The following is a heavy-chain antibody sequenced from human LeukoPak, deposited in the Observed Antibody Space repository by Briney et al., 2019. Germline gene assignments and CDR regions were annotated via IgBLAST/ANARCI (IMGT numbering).Heavy chain of an antibody. J-gene: IGHJ4*02. CDR2: ISSSSSYI. D-gene: IGHD3-10*01. CDR3: ARDWVHYYGSGSSH. CDR1: GFTFSSYS. V-gene: IGHV3-21*01. Sequence: GGSLRLSCAASGFTFSSYSMNWVRQAPGKGLEWVSSISSSSSYIYYADSVKGRFTISRDNAKNSLYLQMNSLRAEDTAVYYCARDWVHYYGSGSSHWGQGTLVTVSS.